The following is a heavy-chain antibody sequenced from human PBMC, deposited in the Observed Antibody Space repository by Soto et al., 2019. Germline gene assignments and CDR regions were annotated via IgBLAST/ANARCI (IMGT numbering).Heavy chain of an antibody. CDR1: GDSISNSIYY. J-gene: IGHJ4*02. D-gene: IGHD6-13*01. V-gene: IGHV4-39*01. CDR2: SNYLGDT. CDR3: ARHRTVPRSSVSDY. Sequence: QLQLQESGPGLVKPSETLSLTCTVSGDSISNSIYYWGWIRQTPGEGLEWIGISNYLGDTYYNPSVKSRVTISVDTSNNRFSLQLSSVTAADTAVYYCARHRTVPRSSVSDYWGQGTLVTVSS.